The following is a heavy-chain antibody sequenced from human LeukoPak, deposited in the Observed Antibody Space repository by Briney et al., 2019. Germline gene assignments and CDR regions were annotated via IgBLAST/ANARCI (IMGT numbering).Heavy chain of an antibody. D-gene: IGHD2-15*01. V-gene: IGHV4-34*01. CDR3: ARGFCSGGSCYYYYYYYMDV. J-gene: IGHJ6*03. CDR2: INHSGST. Sequence: SSETLSLTCAVYGGPFSGYYWSWIRQPPGKGLEWIGEINHSGSTNYNPSLKSRVTISVDTSKNQFSLKLSSVTAADTAVYYCARGFCSGGSCYYYYYYYMDVWGKGTTVTVSS. CDR1: GGPFSGYY.